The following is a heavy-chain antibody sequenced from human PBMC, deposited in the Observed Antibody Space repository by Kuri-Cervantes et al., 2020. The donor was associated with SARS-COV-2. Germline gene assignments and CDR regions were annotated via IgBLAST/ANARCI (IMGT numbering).Heavy chain of an antibody. D-gene: IGHD6-25*01. CDR1: GFTFSSYA. V-gene: IGHV3-30*04. Sequence: LTCAASGFTFSSYAMHWVRQAPGKGLEWVAVIPYDGRNKYYADYVKGRFTISRDNSKNTLYLQMHSLRAEDTAVYYCARQGGRAIYFDYWGQGTQVTVSS. CDR2: IPYDGRNK. CDR3: ARQGGRAIYFDY. J-gene: IGHJ4*02.